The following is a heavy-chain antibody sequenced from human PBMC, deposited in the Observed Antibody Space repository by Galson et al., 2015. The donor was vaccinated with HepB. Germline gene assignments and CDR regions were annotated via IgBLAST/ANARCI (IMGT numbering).Heavy chain of an antibody. CDR1: GYTFTSYG. Sequence: SVKVSCKASGYTFTSYGISWVRQAPGQGLEWMGWISAYNGNTNYAQKLQGRVTMTTDTSTSTAYMELRSLRSDDTAAYYCARGGYCTGGVCGLGAFDIWGQGTMVTVSS. J-gene: IGHJ3*02. CDR2: ISAYNGNT. D-gene: IGHD2-8*02. V-gene: IGHV1-18*01. CDR3: ARGGYCTGGVCGLGAFDI.